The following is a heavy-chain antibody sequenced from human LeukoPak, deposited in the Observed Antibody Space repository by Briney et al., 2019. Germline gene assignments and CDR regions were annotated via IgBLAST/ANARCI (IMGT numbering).Heavy chain of an antibody. D-gene: IGHD6-13*01. Sequence: SETLSLTCAVYGGSFSGYYWSWIRQPPGKGLEWIGEINHSGSTNYNPSLKSRVTISVDTSKNQFSPKLSSVTAADTAVYYCARVSSWFDYWGQGTLVTVSS. CDR1: GGSFSGYY. J-gene: IGHJ4*02. CDR3: ARVSSWFDY. V-gene: IGHV4-34*01. CDR2: INHSGST.